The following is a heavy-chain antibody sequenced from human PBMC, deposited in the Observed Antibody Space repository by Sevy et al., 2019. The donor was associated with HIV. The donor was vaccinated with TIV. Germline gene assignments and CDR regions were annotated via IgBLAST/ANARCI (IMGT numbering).Heavy chain of an antibody. Sequence: GGSLRLSCAASGFTFSTYNMNWVRQAPGKGLEWVSSISSSSSYIYYADSVKGRFTISRDNAKNSLYLQMNSLRAEDTAVYYCARDIPPYFGSGTICFDPWGQGTLVTVSS. J-gene: IGHJ5*02. CDR2: ISSSSSYI. CDR3: ARDIPPYFGSGTICFDP. V-gene: IGHV3-21*01. CDR1: GFTFSTYN. D-gene: IGHD3-10*01.